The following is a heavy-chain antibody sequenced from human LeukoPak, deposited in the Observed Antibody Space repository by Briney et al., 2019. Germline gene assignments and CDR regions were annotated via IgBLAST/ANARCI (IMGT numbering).Heavy chain of an antibody. D-gene: IGHD2-2*02. V-gene: IGHV3-23*01. CDR3: AKDLDVVVPAAILGFDY. CDR2: ISRSGDVT. Sequence: QPGGSLRLSCAASGFTFSSYGMSWVRQAPGKGLEWVSAISRSGDVTYYGDSVKGRFTISRDNSRNTLYLQMNSLRAEDTAVYYCAKDLDVVVPAAILGFDYWGQGTLVTVSS. CDR1: GFTFSSYG. J-gene: IGHJ4*02.